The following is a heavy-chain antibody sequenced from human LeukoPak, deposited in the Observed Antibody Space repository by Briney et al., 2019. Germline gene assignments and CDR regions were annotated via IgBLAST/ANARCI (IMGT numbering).Heavy chain of an antibody. V-gene: IGHV3-23*01. D-gene: IGHD3-22*01. CDR1: EFTFSSYA. Sequence: GGSLRLSCAAAEFTFSSYAMTWVRQTPGKGLEWVSSISGSGTSPYYADSVKGRFTISRDNAKNSLYLQMNSLRAEDTALYYCARATHYYESSGYDYWGQGTLATVSS. J-gene: IGHJ4*02. CDR3: ARATHYYESSGYDY. CDR2: ISGSGTSP.